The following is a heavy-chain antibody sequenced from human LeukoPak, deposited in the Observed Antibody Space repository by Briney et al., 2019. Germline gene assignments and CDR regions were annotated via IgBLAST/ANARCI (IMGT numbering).Heavy chain of an antibody. V-gene: IGHV3-21*01. CDR2: ISSSRYI. Sequence: GGSLRLSRAPSGFTFSSYSMNWVPQAPGKGLEWVSSISSSRYIYYADSVKGRFTISRDNDKNSLYLQMNSLRDEDTDVYDCAREKDNDFGDHFDYWGQGTLVTVSS. CDR3: AREKDNDFGDHFDY. CDR1: GFTFSSYS. J-gene: IGHJ4*02. D-gene: IGHD4-17*01.